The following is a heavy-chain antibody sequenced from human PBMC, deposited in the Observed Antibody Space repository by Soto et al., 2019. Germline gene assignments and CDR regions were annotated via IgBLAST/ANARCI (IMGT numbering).Heavy chain of an antibody. Sequence: GGSLRLSCAASGFTFSNACMSWVRQAPGKGLEWVGRIKSKTDGGTTDYAAPVKGRFTISRDDSKNTLYLQMNSLKTEDTAVYYCTTDTYYDSSGYGPSDYWGQGTLVTVSS. D-gene: IGHD3-22*01. CDR1: GFTFSNAC. CDR3: TTDTYYDSSGYGPSDY. J-gene: IGHJ4*02. V-gene: IGHV3-15*01. CDR2: IKSKTDGGTT.